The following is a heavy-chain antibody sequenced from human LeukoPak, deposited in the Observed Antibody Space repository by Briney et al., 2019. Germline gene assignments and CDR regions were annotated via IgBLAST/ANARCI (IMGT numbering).Heavy chain of an antibody. V-gene: IGHV3-15*01. CDR1: GFTLSHAW. D-gene: IGHD5-12*01. CDR3: TTGDSGYQFDY. Sequence: PGGSLRLSCAASGFTLSHAWMTWVRQAPGKGLEWVGRIKSKTDAGTTDYAAPVKGRFTISRDDSADTLYLQMDSLKSEDTAVYYCTTGDSGYQFDYWGEGTLVTVS. CDR2: IKSKTDAGTT. J-gene: IGHJ4*02.